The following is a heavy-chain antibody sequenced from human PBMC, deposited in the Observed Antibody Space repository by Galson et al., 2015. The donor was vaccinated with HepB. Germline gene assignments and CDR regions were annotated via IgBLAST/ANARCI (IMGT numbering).Heavy chain of an antibody. CDR1: GGSISSSTYY. V-gene: IGHV4-39*01. J-gene: IGHJ4*02. CDR3: ARLIVGSNGSFDY. CDR2: IYYSGTT. Sequence: ETLSLTCTVSGGSISSSTYYWGWIRQPPGKGLEWIGSIYYSGTTYYIPSLKGRVIISVDTSKNQFSLKLSSVTAADTAVYYCARLIVGSNGSFDYWGQGTLVTVSS. D-gene: IGHD2-8*01.